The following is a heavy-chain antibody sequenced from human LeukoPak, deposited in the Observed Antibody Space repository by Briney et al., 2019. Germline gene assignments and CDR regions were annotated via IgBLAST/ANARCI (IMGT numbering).Heavy chain of an antibody. CDR2: IYYSGST. J-gene: IGHJ5*02. V-gene: IGHV4-39*07. Sequence: SETLSLTCTVSGGSISSSSYYWGWIRQPPGKGLEWIGSIYYSGSTYYNPSLKSRVTISVDTSKNQFSLKLSSVTAADTAVYYCARDWSSSSGGEWFDPWGQGTLVTVSS. CDR3: ARDWSSSSGGEWFDP. D-gene: IGHD6-6*01. CDR1: GGSISSSSYY.